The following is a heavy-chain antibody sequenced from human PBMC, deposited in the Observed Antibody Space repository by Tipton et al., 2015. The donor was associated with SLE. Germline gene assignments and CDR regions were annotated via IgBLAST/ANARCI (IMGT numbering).Heavy chain of an antibody. CDR3: ARDSSGSYLGVYYYGMDV. Sequence: TLSLTCTVSGGSISSSSYYWGWIRQPPGKGLEWIGSIYYSGSTYYNPSLKSRVTISVDTCKNQFSLKLSSVTAADTAVYYCARDSSGSYLGVYYYGMDVWGQGTTVTVSS. V-gene: IGHV4-39*07. CDR2: IYYSGST. D-gene: IGHD1-26*01. CDR1: GGSISSSSYY. J-gene: IGHJ6*02.